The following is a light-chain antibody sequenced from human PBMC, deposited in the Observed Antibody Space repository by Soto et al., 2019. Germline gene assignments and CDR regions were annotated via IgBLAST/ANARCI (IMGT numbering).Light chain of an antibody. J-gene: IGKJ1*01. CDR2: GAS. V-gene: IGKV3-20*01. Sequence: EIVLTQSPGILSLSPGERATLSCRASQSVSNDFLAWYQQKPGQAPRLLIYGASTRATDVPARFSGSGSGADFTLSISRLEPEDFAVYYCQQYGSSPPRTFGQGTKVEIK. CDR3: QQYGSSPPRT. CDR1: QSVSNDF.